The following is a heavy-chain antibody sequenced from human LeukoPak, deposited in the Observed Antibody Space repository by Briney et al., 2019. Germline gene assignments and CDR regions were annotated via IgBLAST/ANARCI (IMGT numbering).Heavy chain of an antibody. V-gene: IGHV1-8*01. CDR3: ARGAFYCSSTSCLVLGYYYYYMDV. D-gene: IGHD2-2*01. J-gene: IGHJ6*03. CDR2: MNPNSGNT. CDR1: GYTFTSYD. Sequence: GASVKDSCKASGYTFTSYDINWVRQATGQGLEWMGWMNPNSGNTGYAQKFQGRVTMTRNTSISTAYMELSSLRSEDTAVYYCARGAFYCSSTSCLVLGYYYYYMDVWGKGTTVTVSS.